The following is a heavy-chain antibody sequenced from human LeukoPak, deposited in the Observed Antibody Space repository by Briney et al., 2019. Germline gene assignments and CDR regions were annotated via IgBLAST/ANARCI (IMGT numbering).Heavy chain of an antibody. D-gene: IGHD1-26*01. CDR3: ARGGIVGATFVY. CDR2: INPSGGST. J-gene: IGHJ4*02. CDR1: GYTFTSYY. V-gene: IGHV1-46*01. Sequence: GASVKVSCKASGYTFTSYYMHWVRQAPRQGLEWMGIINPSGGSTSYAQKFQGRVTMTRDMSTSTVYMELSSLRSEDTAVYYCARGGIVGATFVYWGQGTLVTVSS.